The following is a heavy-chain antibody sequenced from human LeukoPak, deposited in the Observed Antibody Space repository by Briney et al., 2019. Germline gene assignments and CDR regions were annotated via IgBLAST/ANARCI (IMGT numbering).Heavy chain of an antibody. CDR1: GYSISSGYY. Sequence: SETLSLTCTVSGYSISSGYYWGWIRQPPGKGLEWIGNIYPTGSTNYNPSLKSRVTISVDTSKNQFSLKLSSVTAADTAVYYCARGGIIGYCSGGSCYSPKPRYFDYWGQGTLVTVSS. D-gene: IGHD2-15*01. CDR3: ARGGIIGYCSGGSCYSPKPRYFDY. V-gene: IGHV4-38-2*02. CDR2: IYPTGST. J-gene: IGHJ4*02.